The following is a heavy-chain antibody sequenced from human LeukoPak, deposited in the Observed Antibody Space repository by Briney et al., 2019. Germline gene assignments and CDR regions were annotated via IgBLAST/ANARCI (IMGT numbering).Heavy chain of an antibody. V-gene: IGHV4-59*01. Sequence: SETLSLICNVSGASINAYYWTWIRQSPEKGLEWIASMSYSGRTDSNPSLKSRVSMSVGPSKSQFSLRLTSATAADTAIYYCAQQVVGTSNSFDVWGQGTFVAVSS. CDR3: AQQVVGTSNSFDV. D-gene: IGHD6-13*01. J-gene: IGHJ3*01. CDR2: MSYSGRT. CDR1: GASINAYY.